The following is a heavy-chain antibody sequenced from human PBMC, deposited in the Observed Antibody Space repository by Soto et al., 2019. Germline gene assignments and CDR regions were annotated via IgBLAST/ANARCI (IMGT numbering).Heavy chain of an antibody. V-gene: IGHV1-69*13. Sequence: SVKVSCKASGGTFSTYAISWVRQAPGQGLEWMGGIVPIFGTAKYAQKFQGRVTITADESTSTAYMELSSLRSEDTAVYYCAREIFGVIISGGRDAFDIWGQGTMVTVSS. D-gene: IGHD3-3*01. CDR3: AREIFGVIISGGRDAFDI. CDR2: IVPIFGTA. CDR1: GGTFSTYA. J-gene: IGHJ3*02.